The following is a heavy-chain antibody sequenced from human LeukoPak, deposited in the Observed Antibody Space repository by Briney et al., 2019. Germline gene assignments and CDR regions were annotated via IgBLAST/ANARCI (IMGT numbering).Heavy chain of an antibody. CDR2: VRSKSNGYAT. CDR3: TRINPTTGSYHDAFDI. J-gene: IGHJ3*02. V-gene: IGHV3-73*01. D-gene: IGHD3-16*02. Sequence: GGSLRLSCVASGFTFSGSPMRWVRQASGKGLEWVGRVRSKSNGYATAYAASVKGRFTISRDDSKNTAYLQMNSLKTEDTAIYYCTRINPTTGSYHDAFDIWGQGTMVTVSS. CDR1: GFTFSGSP.